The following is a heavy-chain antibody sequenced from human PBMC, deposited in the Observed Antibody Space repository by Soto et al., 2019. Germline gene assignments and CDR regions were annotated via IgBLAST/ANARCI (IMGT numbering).Heavy chain of an antibody. CDR2: INTGNSNR. J-gene: IGHJ6*02. Sequence: ASVKVSCKASGYTFTNYAIHWVRQAPGQRLEWMGWINTGNSNRKYSQKFQGRVTFTRDTSASTAYMELTTLRSEDTAVYYCARDGAAAYYYYGMDVWGQGTPVTVSS. CDR1: GYTFTNYA. D-gene: IGHD6-25*01. CDR3: ARDGAAAYYYYGMDV. V-gene: IGHV1-3*04.